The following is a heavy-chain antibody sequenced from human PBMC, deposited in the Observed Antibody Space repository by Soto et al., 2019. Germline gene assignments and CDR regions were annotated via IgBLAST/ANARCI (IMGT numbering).Heavy chain of an antibody. D-gene: IGHD3-10*01. CDR1: GYTFTSNA. CDR3: ARDQFRTMVRGVIPTVGY. V-gene: IGHV1-3*05. CDR2: INAGNGNT. Sequence: QVQLVQSGAEEKKPGASVKVSCKASGYTFTSNAMHWVRQAPGQRLEWMGWINAGNGNTKYSQKFQGRVTITRDTSASTAYMELSSLRSEDTAVYYCARDQFRTMVRGVIPTVGYWGQGTLVTVSS. J-gene: IGHJ4*02.